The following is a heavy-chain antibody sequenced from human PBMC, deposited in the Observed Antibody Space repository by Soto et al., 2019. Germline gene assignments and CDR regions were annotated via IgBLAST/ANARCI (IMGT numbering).Heavy chain of an antibody. CDR1: GYSFTSYW. CDR3: ARGTFPGVVTLPYYYGMDV. J-gene: IGHJ6*02. V-gene: IGHV5-10-1*01. D-gene: IGHD3-22*01. Sequence: GESLKISCKGSGYSFTSYWISWVRQMPGKGLEWMGRIDPSDSYTNYSPSFQGHVTISADKSISTAYLQWSSLKASDTAMYYCARGTFPGVVTLPYYYGMDVWGQGTTVTVSS. CDR2: IDPSDSYT.